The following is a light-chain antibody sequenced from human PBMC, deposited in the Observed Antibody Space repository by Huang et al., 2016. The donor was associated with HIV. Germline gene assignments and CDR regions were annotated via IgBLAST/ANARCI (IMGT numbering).Light chain of an antibody. Sequence: EIVMTQSPATLSVSPGDTATLSCRASQSVSSTYLAWYQQKPGQAPRLLIYGASTRATGIPARFSGSGSGTEFSLTISSLQSEDFAVYYCQQYYNWPRTFGQGTKVEIK. CDR2: GAS. CDR3: QQYYNWPRT. V-gene: IGKV3-15*01. CDR1: QSVSSTY. J-gene: IGKJ1*01.